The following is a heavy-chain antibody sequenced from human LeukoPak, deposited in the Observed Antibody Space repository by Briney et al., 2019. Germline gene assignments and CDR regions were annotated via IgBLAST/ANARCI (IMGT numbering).Heavy chain of an antibody. Sequence: GGSLRLSCAASGFTFSSYAMSWVRQAPGKGLEWVSYISGSGGRIYYADFVKGRFTISRDNSKNSLYLQMNSLRDEETAVYYCACTTIGAFDIWGQGTMVTVSS. D-gene: IGHD3-10*01. CDR3: ACTTIGAFDI. CDR1: GFTFSSYA. J-gene: IGHJ3*02. CDR2: ISGSGGRI. V-gene: IGHV3-23*01.